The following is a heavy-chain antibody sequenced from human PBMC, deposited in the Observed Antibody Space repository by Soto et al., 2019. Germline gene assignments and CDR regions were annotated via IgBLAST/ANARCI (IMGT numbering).Heavy chain of an antibody. CDR3: ARIGIVGAFDY. CDR2: IYWNDDK. V-gene: IGHV2-5*01. D-gene: IGHD1-26*01. CDR1: GFSLSTSGVG. Sequence: SGPTLVNPTQTLALTCTFSGFSLSTSGVGVGWIRQPPGKALEWLALIYWNDDKRYSPSLKSRLTITKDTSKNQVVLTMTNMDPVDTATYYCARIGIVGAFDYWGQGTLVTVSS. J-gene: IGHJ4*02.